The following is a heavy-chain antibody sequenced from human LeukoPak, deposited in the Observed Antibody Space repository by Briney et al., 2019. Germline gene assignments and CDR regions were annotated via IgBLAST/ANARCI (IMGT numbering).Heavy chain of an antibody. J-gene: IGHJ4*02. CDR1: GGSISSGGDY. D-gene: IGHD3-3*01. CDR3: ASGSGYYSPFDY. CDR2: IYHSGST. Sequence: SETLSLTCTVSGGSISSGGDYWSWIRQPPGKGLEWIGYIYHSGSTYYNPSLKSRVTISVDRSKNQFSLKLSSVTAADTAVYYCASGSGYYSPFDYWGQGTLVTVSS. V-gene: IGHV4-30-2*01.